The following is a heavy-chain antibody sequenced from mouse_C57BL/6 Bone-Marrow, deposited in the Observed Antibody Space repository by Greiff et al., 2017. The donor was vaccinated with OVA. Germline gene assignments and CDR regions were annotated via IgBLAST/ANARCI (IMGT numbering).Heavy chain of an antibody. D-gene: IGHD1-1*01. CDR2: IWTGGGT. CDR1: GFSLTSYA. Sequence: VKVVESGPGLVAPSQSLSITCTVSGFSLTSYAISWVRQPPGKGLEWLGVIWTGGGTNYNSALKSRLSISKDNSKSQVFLKMNSLQTDDTARYYCAREDYGSSYDYYAMDYWGQGTSVTVSS. V-gene: IGHV2-9-1*01. J-gene: IGHJ4*01. CDR3: AREDYGSSYDYYAMDY.